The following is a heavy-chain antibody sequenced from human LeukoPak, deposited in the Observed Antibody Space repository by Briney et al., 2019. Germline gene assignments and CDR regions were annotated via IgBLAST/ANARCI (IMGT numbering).Heavy chain of an antibody. CDR1: GFTVSSNY. J-gene: IGHJ4*02. D-gene: IGHD6-13*01. CDR3: ARDLAAAGIPSFGY. V-gene: IGHV3-74*01. CDR2: INSDGSST. Sequence: GGPLRLSCAASGFTVSSNYMSWVRQAPGKGLVWVSRINSDGSSTSYADSVKGRFTISRDNAKNTLYLQMNSLRAEDTAVYYCARDLAAAGIPSFGYWGQGTLVTVSS.